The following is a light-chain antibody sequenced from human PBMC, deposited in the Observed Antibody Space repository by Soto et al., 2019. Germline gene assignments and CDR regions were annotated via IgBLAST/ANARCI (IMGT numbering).Light chain of an antibody. J-gene: IGKJ1*01. CDR2: AAS. Sequence: DIPMTQSPSSLSASVGDRVTITCRASQRVSTYLNWYQHKSGKAPKLLIYAASSLQSGVPSRFSGSGSGTDFTLTISSLQPEDFATYYCQQSYTTPRTFGQGTKVEIK. V-gene: IGKV1-39*01. CDR1: QRVSTY. CDR3: QQSYTTPRT.